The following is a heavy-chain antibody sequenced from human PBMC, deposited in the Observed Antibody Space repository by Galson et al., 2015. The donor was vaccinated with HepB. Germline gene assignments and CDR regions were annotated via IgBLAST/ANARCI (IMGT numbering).Heavy chain of an antibody. CDR2: ISGSGGST. CDR1: GFTFSSHT. Sequence: SLRLSCATSGFTFSSHTMNWVRQAPGKGLEWVSAISGSGGSTYYADSVKGRFTISRDNSKNTLYLQMNSLRAEDTAVYYCAKDRYSGSYSLTYFDYWGQGTLFTVSS. D-gene: IGHD1-26*01. J-gene: IGHJ4*02. V-gene: IGHV3-23*01. CDR3: AKDRYSGSYSLTYFDY.